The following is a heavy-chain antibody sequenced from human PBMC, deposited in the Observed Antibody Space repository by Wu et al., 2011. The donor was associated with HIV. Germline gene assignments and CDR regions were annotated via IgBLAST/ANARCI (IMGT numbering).Heavy chain of an antibody. D-gene: IGHD3-10*01. J-gene: IGHJ6*02. CDR2: INPSGGST. CDR1: GYTFTSYY. V-gene: IGHV1-46*01. Sequence: QVQLVQSGAEVKKPGASVKVSCKASGYTFTSYYMHWVRQAPGQGLEWMGIINPSGGSTSYAQKFQGRVTMTRDTSTSTVYMELSSLSSEDTAVYYCARDRPPDGGYGHSYYFYGMDVWGQGTTVTVSS. CDR3: ARDRPPDGGYGHSYYFYGMDV.